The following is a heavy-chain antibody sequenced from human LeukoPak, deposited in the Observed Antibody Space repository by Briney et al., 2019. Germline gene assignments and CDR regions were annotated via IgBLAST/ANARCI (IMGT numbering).Heavy chain of an antibody. CDR1: DNSISSFY. J-gene: IGHJ3*02. D-gene: IGHD3-10*01. Sequence: PSETLSLTCSVSDNSISSFYWNWIRQPPGKGLEWIGNIHYSGSTTSNPSLKSRVTRSLDTSKKQFSLKLSSMTAADTAVYYGARHGAGKGYGSGNYEYAFDMWGQGTMVTVSS. V-gene: IGHV4-59*08. CDR2: IHYSGST. CDR3: ARHGAGKGYGSGNYEYAFDM.